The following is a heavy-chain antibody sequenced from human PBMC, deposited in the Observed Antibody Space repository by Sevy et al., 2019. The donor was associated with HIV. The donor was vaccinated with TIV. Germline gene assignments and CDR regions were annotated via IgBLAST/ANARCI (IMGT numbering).Heavy chain of an antibody. CDR2: IYPGDSDT. CDR1: GYKFTRYW. CDR3: ARVDLPPGIAAAGSYYGMDV. J-gene: IGHJ6*02. D-gene: IGHD6-13*01. V-gene: IGHV5-51*01. Sequence: GESLKISCKGFGYKFTRYWIGWVRQMPGKGLEWMGIIYPGDSDTRYSPSFQGQVTISADKSISTAYLQWSSLKASDTAMYYCARVDLPPGIAAAGSYYGMDVWGQGTKVTVSS.